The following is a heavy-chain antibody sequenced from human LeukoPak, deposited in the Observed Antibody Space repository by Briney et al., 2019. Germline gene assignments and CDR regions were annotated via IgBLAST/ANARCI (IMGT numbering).Heavy chain of an antibody. Sequence: GGSLRLSCAASGVTFSSIAMSWVRQAPGKGLEWISAISGSGGSTYYADSVKARFTTSRDNSKNTLYLQMNSLRAEDTAVYYWAKDGSSIWSYYYYYGMDVWGQGTTVTVSS. D-gene: IGHD6-13*01. CDR1: GVTFSSIA. V-gene: IGHV3-23*01. CDR2: ISGSGGST. CDR3: AKDGSSIWSYYYYYGMDV. J-gene: IGHJ6*02.